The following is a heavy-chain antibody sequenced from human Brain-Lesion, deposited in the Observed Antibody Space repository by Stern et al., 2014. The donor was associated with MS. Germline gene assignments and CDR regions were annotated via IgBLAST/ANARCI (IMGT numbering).Heavy chain of an antibody. J-gene: IGHJ6*02. D-gene: IGHD2-2*01. CDR3: ARGRVVPGFQYYATDV. V-gene: IGHV4-61*02. Sequence: QLQLQESGPGLVKPSQTLSLSCTVSGGSISSGGYYWSWIRQPAGKGLEWIGRIFNSGSPSYTPSRKRRVTITIDTAKNNFSLRLNSMTAADTAVYYCARGRVVPGFQYYATDVWGQGTTVIVSS. CDR2: IFNSGSP. CDR1: GGSISSGGYY.